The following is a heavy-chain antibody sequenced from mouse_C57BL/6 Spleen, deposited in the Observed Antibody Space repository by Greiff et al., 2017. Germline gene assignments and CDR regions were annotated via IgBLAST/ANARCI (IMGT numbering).Heavy chain of an antibody. Sequence: QVQLQQSGPELVKPGASVKISCKASGYAFSSSWMNWVKQRPGKGLEWIGRIYPGDGDTNYNGKFKGKATLTADKSSSTAYMQLSSLTSEDSAVYFCSRFYDDYLFDYWGQGTTLTVSS. CDR3: SRFYDDYLFDY. CDR2: IYPGDGDT. CDR1: GYAFSSSW. D-gene: IGHD2-4*01. J-gene: IGHJ2*01. V-gene: IGHV1-82*01.